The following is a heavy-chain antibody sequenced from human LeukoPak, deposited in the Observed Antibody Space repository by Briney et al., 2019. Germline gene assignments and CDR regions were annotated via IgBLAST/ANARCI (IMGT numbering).Heavy chain of an antibody. V-gene: IGHV4-59*01. D-gene: IGHD1-26*01. CDR3: ARWGGSYYAFDI. J-gene: IGHJ3*02. CDR2: IYYSGST. CDR1: GGSISSYY. Sequence: PSETLSLTCTVSGGSISSYYWSWIRQPPGKGLEWIGYIYYSGSTNYNPSLKSRVTISVDTSKNQFSLKLSFVTAADRAVYYCARWGGSYYAFDIWGQGTMVTVSS.